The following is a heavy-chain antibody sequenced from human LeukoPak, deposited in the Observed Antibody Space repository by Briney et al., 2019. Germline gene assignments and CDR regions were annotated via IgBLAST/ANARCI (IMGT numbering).Heavy chain of an antibody. V-gene: IGHV1-2*02. CDR2: IYTNTGAT. D-gene: IGHD2-8*02. J-gene: IGHJ4*02. Sequence: ASVTVSCKASGYTFTAYYIHWVRQAPGQGLEGMGWIYTNTGATKYAQKFQGRVTITRDTSTGTAYMELSSLISGDTALYYCASEAFCAGGSCNVQRVASWGPGTLVTVSS. CDR1: GYTFTAYY. CDR3: ASEAFCAGGSCNVQRVAS.